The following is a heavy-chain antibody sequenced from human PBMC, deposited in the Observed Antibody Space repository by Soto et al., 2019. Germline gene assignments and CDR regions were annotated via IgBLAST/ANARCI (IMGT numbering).Heavy chain of an antibody. CDR2: ISGSGNRT. V-gene: IGHV3-23*01. Sequence: EVQLLESGGGLVQPGGSLRLSCAASGFTLSSYAMSWVRQAPGKGLEWVSAISGSGNRTFHADSVKGRFTISRDNAKNALYLQMNSLRAEDTAVYYCAKDSTYYDFWSAYSYWGQGTLVTVSS. J-gene: IGHJ4*02. CDR3: AKDSTYYDFWSAYSY. CDR1: GFTLSSYA. D-gene: IGHD3-3*01.